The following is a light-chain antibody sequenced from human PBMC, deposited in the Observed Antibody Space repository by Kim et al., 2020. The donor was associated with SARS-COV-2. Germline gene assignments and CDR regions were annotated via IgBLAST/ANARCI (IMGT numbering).Light chain of an antibody. CDR3: LQRNTYPIT. J-gene: IGKJ5*01. Sequence: ASEGDRVTIPCRARQDIRNDVGGYQQNPGRAPKRLIYGASSVQSGVPSRFSGSGSGTEFTLTLSSLRREDFATYFCLQRNTYPITFGQGTRLESK. CDR1: QDIRND. CDR2: GAS. V-gene: IGKV1-17*01.